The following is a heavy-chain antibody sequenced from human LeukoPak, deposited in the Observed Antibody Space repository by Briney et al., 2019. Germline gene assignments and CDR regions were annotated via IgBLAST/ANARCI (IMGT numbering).Heavy chain of an antibody. V-gene: IGHV3-30*18. Sequence: GGSLRLSCAASGFTFSSYGMHWVRQAPGKGLEWVAVISYDGSNKYYADSVKGRFTISRDNSKNTLYLQMNSLRAEDTAVYYCAKGPTGTLYYYYYGMDVWGQGTTVTVSS. J-gene: IGHJ6*02. CDR2: ISYDGSNK. D-gene: IGHD1-14*01. CDR1: GFTFSSYG. CDR3: AKGPTGTLYYYYYGMDV.